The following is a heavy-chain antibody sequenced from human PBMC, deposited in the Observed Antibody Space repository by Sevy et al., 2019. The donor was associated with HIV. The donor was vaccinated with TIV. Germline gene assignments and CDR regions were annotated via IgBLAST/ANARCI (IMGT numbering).Heavy chain of an antibody. V-gene: IGHV3-30-3*02. D-gene: IGHD3-10*01. CDR1: GFIFSTSP. Sequence: GSLRLSCAASGFIFSTSPMHWVRQAPGKGLECVAILSYDDSDENYADSVKGRFTISRDNSKNTRYLQMNSLRTEDTAVYYCAKDDLGSIDYWGQGTLVTVSS. CDR2: LSYDDSDE. CDR3: AKDDLGSIDY. J-gene: IGHJ4*02.